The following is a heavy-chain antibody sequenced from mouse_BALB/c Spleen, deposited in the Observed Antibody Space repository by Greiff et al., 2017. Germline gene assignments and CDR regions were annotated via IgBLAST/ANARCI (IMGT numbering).Heavy chain of an antibody. CDR1: GFTFTDYY. CDR3: ARVYRYAFDD. Sequence: DVQLVESGGGLVQPGGSLRLSCATSGFTFTDYYMSWVRQPPGKALEWLGFIRNKANGYTTEYSASVKGRFTISRDNSQSILYLQMNTLRAEDSATYYCARVYRYAFDDWGQGTTLTVSS. J-gene: IGHJ2*01. V-gene: IGHV7-3*02. D-gene: IGHD2-14*01. CDR2: IRNKANGYTT.